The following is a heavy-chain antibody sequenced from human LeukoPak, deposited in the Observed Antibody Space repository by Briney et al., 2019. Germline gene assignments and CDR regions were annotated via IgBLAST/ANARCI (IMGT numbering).Heavy chain of an antibody. CDR1: GFTFEDYA. V-gene: IGHV3-9*01. J-gene: IGHJ4*02. CDR3: AKGPWFGELLAYFDY. D-gene: IGHD3-10*01. Sequence: GGSLRLSCAASGFTFEDYAMHWVRQVPGKGLEWVSGISWNSVSIDYADSVKGRFTISRDNGKNSLFLQTNSLRAEDTALYYCAKGPWFGELLAYFDYWGQGALVTVSS. CDR2: ISWNSVSI.